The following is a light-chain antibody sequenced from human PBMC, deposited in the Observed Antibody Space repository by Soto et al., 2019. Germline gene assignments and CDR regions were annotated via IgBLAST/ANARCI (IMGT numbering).Light chain of an antibody. CDR2: AAS. Sequence: DIQMTQSPSSLSASVGDRVTITCRASQGISNYLAWYQQKPGKVPKLLIYAASTFQSGVPSRFSGSGSGTDFTLTISRLQPEDVATYYWQKYNSAPLTLGGGTKVEIK. V-gene: IGKV1-27*01. J-gene: IGKJ4*01. CDR3: QKYNSAPLT. CDR1: QGISNY.